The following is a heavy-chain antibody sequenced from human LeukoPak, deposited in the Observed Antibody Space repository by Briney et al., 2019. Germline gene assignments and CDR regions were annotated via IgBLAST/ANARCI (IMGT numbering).Heavy chain of an antibody. Sequence: ASVKVSCKASGYTFTGYYMHWVRQAPGQGLEWMGWINPNSGGTNYAQKFQGRVTMTRDTSISTAYMELSRLRSDGTAVYYCATATYYDFWSGYYLDDYYYGMDVWGQGTTVTVSS. D-gene: IGHD3-3*01. CDR1: GYTFTGYY. J-gene: IGHJ6*02. CDR3: ATATYYDFWSGYYLDDYYYGMDV. CDR2: INPNSGGT. V-gene: IGHV1-2*02.